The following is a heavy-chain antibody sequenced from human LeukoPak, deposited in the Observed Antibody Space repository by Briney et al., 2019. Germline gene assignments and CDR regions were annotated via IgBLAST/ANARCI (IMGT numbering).Heavy chain of an antibody. CDR2: ISYEGSNK. V-gene: IGHV3-30*03. J-gene: IGHJ3*02. CDR1: DFTFSSYG. CDR3: ATGGASIFLDAFDI. Sequence: GRSLRLSCAASDFTFSSYGMHWVRQASGRGLEWVALISYEGSNKFYADSVKGRFTISRDNSKNKLYLQMSSLRAEDTAVYYCATGGASIFLDAFDIWGQGTMVTVSS. D-gene: IGHD2/OR15-2a*01.